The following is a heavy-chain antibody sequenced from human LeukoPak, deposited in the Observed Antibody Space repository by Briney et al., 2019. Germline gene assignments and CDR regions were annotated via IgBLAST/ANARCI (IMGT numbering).Heavy chain of an antibody. D-gene: IGHD6-13*01. Sequence: ASVKVSCKASGYTFTGYYIHWVRQAPGQGLEWMGGINPNSGGTDYAQKFQGRVTMTRDTSIRTAYMEVSSLTSDDTAIYYCARDLLQQHLVHHWFAPWGQGTLVTVSS. J-gene: IGHJ5*02. V-gene: IGHV1-2*02. CDR2: INPNSGGT. CDR1: GYTFTGYY. CDR3: ARDLLQQHLVHHWFAP.